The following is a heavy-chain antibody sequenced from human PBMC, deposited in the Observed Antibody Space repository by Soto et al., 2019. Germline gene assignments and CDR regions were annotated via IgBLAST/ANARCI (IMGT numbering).Heavy chain of an antibody. CDR2: IYWDDDE. D-gene: IGHD6-6*01. CDR1: GFSRSTNGVC. Sequence: QITLKESGPTLVKPTQTLTLTCTFSGFSRSTNGVCVGWIRKPPGTALEWLALIYWDDDERYSPSLKSRLTITKDTSKNQVVLTMTNMDPVDTATYYCAHRRVATLFDPWGQGTLVTVSS. J-gene: IGHJ5*02. CDR3: AHRRVATLFDP. V-gene: IGHV2-5*02.